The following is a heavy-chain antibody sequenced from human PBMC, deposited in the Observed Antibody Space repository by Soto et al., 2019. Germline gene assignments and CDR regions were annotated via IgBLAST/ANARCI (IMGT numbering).Heavy chain of an antibody. CDR3: AKDYLDY. CDR1: GFTFSNYA. CDR2: ITGSGRST. V-gene: IGHV3-23*01. Sequence: EVQLLESGGGLVQPGESLRLSCAASGFTFSNYAMSWVRQAPGKGLEWVSGITGSGRSTYYADSVKGLFTISRDNSKNTLFLHMNSLRAEDTAVCYCAKDYLDYWGRGSLVTVSS. J-gene: IGHJ4*02.